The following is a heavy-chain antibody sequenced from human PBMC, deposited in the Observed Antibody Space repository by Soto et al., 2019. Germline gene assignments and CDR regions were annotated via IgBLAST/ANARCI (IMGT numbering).Heavy chain of an antibody. J-gene: IGHJ4*02. CDR3: VLDSRSFREEQYFGD. Sequence: QVQLVQSGAEVKKPGASVKVSCKASDYSLTNYGISWVREAPGQGLEWMGWINGEYGNTNYAQTFEGRVTMTTDTSTNTAYMELRSLTSDDTAIYYCVLDSRSFREEQYFGDWGQGTLVTVSS. CDR1: DYSLTNYG. CDR2: INGEYGNT. D-gene: IGHD3-16*01. V-gene: IGHV1-18*04.